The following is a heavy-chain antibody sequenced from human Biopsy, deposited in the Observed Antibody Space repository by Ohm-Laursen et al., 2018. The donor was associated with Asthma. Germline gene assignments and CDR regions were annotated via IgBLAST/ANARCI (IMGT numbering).Heavy chain of an antibody. Sequence: SLRLSCEASGFTVSRDHMFWVRQAPGKGLEWVSVIYSGGTSDTADSVRGRFTISRDFYKNTLYLQMDSLRAEDTAVYYCARGDSSGWSHYYFDYWGQGTLVTVSS. CDR2: IYSGGTS. J-gene: IGHJ4*02. CDR1: GFTVSRDH. V-gene: IGHV3-53*01. CDR3: ARGDSSGWSHYYFDY. D-gene: IGHD6-19*01.